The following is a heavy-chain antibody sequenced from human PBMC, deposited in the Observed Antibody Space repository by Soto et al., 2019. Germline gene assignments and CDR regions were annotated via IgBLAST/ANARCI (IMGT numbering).Heavy chain of an antibody. CDR1: GFTFGNYW. Sequence: GGSLRLSCAASGFTFGNYWMHWVRQAPGKGLEWVSRMNSDGSSTNYADSVKGRFTVSRDNAKNTLYLQMNSLRAEDTAVYYCATAEVDYWGPGTLVTVSS. V-gene: IGHV3-74*01. CDR2: MNSDGSST. CDR3: ATAEVDY. J-gene: IGHJ4*02.